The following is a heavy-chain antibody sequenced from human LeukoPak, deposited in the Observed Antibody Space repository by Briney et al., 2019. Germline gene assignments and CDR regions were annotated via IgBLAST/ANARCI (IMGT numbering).Heavy chain of an antibody. CDR2: INPNSGGT. D-gene: IGHD3-10*01. CDR1: GYTFTGHY. J-gene: IGHJ4*02. CDR3: ARELWFGEFYFDY. Sequence: ASVKVSCKASGYTFTGHYIHWVRQAPGEGLEWMGWINPNSGGTSYAQNFQGRVTMTRDRSISTASMDLSRLRSDDTAVYYCARELWFGEFYFDYWGQGTLVTVSS. V-gene: IGHV1-2*02.